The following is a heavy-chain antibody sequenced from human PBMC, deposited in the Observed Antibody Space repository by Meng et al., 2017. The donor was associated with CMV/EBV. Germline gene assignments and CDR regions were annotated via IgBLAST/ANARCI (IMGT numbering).Heavy chain of an antibody. V-gene: IGHV1-69*10. CDR2: IIPILGIA. Sequence: SVKVSCKASGGTFSSYAISWVRQAPGQGLEWMGGIIPILGIANYAQKFQGRVTITADKSTSTAYMELSSLRSEDTAVYYCARSAPSRSITMIVVVIDPLYYYGMDVWGQGTTVTVSS. CDR1: GGTFSSYA. J-gene: IGHJ6*02. CDR3: ARSAPSRSITMIVVVIDPLYYYGMDV. D-gene: IGHD3-22*01.